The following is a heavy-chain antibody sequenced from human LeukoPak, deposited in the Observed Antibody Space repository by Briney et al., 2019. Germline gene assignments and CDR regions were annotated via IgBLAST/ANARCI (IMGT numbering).Heavy chain of an antibody. CDR2: IYYSGNT. Sequence: SETLSLTCSVSGGSISSYYWSWIRQPPGKGLEWIGYIYYSGNTNYNPSLKSRLTISVDTSKNQFSLKLTSVTAADTAVYYCARDLYSGYDWVGFNIWGQGTVVTVSS. CDR1: GGSISSYY. V-gene: IGHV4-59*01. CDR3: ARDLYSGYDWVGFNI. J-gene: IGHJ3*02. D-gene: IGHD5-12*01.